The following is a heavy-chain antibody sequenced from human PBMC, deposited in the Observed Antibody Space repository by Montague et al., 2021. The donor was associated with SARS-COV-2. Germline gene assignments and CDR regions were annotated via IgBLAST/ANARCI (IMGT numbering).Heavy chain of an antibody. D-gene: IGHD3-10*01. J-gene: IGHJ6*02. CDR2: INHSGST. Sequence: SETLSLTCAVYGGSFSGYYWSWIRQPPGKGLEWVGEINHSGSTNYNSYLKSRGTISVDTSKNQFTLKLSPVTAADTAVYYCARVGYYGSGTSLGMDVWGQGTTVTVSS. CDR1: GGSFSGYY. V-gene: IGHV4-34*01. CDR3: ARVGYYGSGTSLGMDV.